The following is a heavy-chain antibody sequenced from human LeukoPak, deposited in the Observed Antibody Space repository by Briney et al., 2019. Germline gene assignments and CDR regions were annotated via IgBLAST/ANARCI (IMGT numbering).Heavy chain of an antibody. CDR2: INRVGST. D-gene: IGHD6-13*01. Sequence: SETLSLTCAVYGGSFSGYYWSWIRQPPGQGREWIGEINRVGSTNYKPSLKSRVTISVDTSKNQFSLKLSSVTAADTAVYYCARGGIAAAGPESYYYYYYMDVWGKGTTVTVSS. CDR1: GGSFSGYY. V-gene: IGHV4-34*01. J-gene: IGHJ6*03. CDR3: ARGGIAAAGPESYYYYYYMDV.